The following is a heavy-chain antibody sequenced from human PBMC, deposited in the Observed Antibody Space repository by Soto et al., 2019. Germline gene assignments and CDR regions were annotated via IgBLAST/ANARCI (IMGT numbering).Heavy chain of an antibody. D-gene: IGHD5-12*01. Sequence: PXGSLRVSGPASEFTFSSFTLHWVRQAPGKGLEWVAVISYDGSNKYYADSVRGRFTISRDSSKNTLYMQMNSLRAEDTAVYYCTRGERVYTGYEKLASVSDYWGQG. CDR3: TRGERVYTGYEKLASVSDY. V-gene: IGHV3-30-3*01. CDR2: ISYDGSNK. CDR1: EFTFSSFT. J-gene: IGHJ4*02.